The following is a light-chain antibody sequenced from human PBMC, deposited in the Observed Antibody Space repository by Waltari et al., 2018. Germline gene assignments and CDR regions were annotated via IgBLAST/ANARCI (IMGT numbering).Light chain of an antibody. Sequence: QSVLTQPPSASGTPGQRVTISCSGSGSNIGSKTVNWYQQLPGTAPKLLIFSNNQRPSGVPDRFSGSKSGTSASLAISGLLSEDEADYYCSSWDDSVIGPVFGGGTKLTVL. CDR3: SSWDDSVIGPV. V-gene: IGLV1-44*01. CDR2: SNN. CDR1: GSNIGSKT. J-gene: IGLJ2*01.